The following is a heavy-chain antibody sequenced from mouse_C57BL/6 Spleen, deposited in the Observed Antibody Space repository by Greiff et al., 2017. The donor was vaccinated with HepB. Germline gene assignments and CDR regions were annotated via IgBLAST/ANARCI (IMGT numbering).Heavy chain of an antibody. V-gene: IGHV10-1*01. CDR1: GFRFNTYA. D-gene: IGHD2-2*01. CDR3: VRQGVTTWTMDY. CDR2: IRSKSNNYAT. J-gene: IGHJ4*01. Sequence: GGGLVQPKGSLKLSCAASGFRFNTYAMHWVRQAPGKGLEWVARIRSKSNNYATYYADSVKDRFTISRDDSESMLYLQMNNLKTEDTAMYYCVRQGVTTWTMDYWGQGTSVTVSS.